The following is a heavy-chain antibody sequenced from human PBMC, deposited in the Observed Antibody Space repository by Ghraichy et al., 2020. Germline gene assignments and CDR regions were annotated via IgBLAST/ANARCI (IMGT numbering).Heavy chain of an antibody. D-gene: IGHD1-7*01. J-gene: IGHJ4*02. V-gene: IGHV1-3*01. CDR2: INAANGDT. CDR1: GYTSTNYT. CDR3: ARGELLLLTIDY. Sequence: ASVKVSCKASGYTSTNYTMHWVRQAPGQRLEWMGWINAANGDTKYSQKFQGRVTITRDTSASTAYMELSSLRSEDTAVYYCARGELLLLTIDYWGQGTLVTVSS.